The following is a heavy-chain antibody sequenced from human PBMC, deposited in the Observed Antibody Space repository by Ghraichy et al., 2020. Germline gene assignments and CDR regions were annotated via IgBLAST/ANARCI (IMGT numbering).Heavy chain of an antibody. CDR2: IYTSGST. D-gene: IGHD4-17*01. V-gene: IGHV4-61*02. Sequence: SETLALTCTVSGGSISSGSYYWSWIRQPAGKGLEWIGRIYTSGSTNYNPSLKSRVTISVATSKNHFSLKLSSATAADTAVYYCAIDHRLRTPLTYFDLWGRGTLVTVSS. J-gene: IGHJ2*01. CDR1: GGSISSGSYY. CDR3: AIDHRLRTPLTYFDL.